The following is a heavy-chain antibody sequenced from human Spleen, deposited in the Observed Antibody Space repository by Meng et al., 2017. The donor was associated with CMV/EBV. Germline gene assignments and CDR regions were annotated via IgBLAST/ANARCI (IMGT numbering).Heavy chain of an antibody. V-gene: IGHV1-46*01. D-gene: IGHD4-11*01. J-gene: IGHJ4*02. Sequence: ASVKVSSKASGYTFTTYYMHWVRQAPGQGFEYMGIINPRGGTTHYAQKFQGRVTMTTDTSTSTVYMELSSLRSEDTAVYYCAAYSNYWYWGQGTLVTVSS. CDR3: AAYSNYWY. CDR2: INPRGGTT. CDR1: GYTFTTYY.